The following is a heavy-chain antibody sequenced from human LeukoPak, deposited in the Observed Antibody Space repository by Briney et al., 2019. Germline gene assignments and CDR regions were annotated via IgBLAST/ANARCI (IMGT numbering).Heavy chain of an antibody. V-gene: IGHV1-69*06. CDR2: IIPIFGTA. D-gene: IGHD2-2*01. CDR3: TRVRTPNYYYYMDV. CDR1: GYTFTDYY. Sequence: GASVKVSCKASGYTFTDYYMHWVRQAPGQGLEWMGGIIPIFGTANYAQKFQGRVMITADKSTGTAYMELSSLRSEDTALYYCTRVRTPNYYYYMDVWGKGTTVTVSS. J-gene: IGHJ6*03.